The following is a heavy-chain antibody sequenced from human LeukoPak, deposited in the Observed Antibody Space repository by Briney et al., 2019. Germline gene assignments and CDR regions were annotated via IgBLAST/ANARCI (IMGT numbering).Heavy chain of an antibody. J-gene: IGHJ4*02. V-gene: IGHV3-48*03. CDR3: ARDSPPVTLDY. Sequence: GGSLRLSCAASGFTFSSYEMNWVRQAPGKGLEWVSYISSSGSTIYYADSVKGRFTISRDNAKNSLYPQMNSLRAEDTAVYYCARDSPPVTLDYWGQGTLVTVSS. CDR1: GFTFSSYE. D-gene: IGHD4-17*01. CDR2: ISSSGSTI.